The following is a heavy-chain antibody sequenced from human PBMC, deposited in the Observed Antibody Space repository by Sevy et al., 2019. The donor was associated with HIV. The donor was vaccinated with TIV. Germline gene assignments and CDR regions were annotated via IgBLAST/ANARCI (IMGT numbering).Heavy chain of an antibody. CDR2: ISGSGGTT. CDR1: VFTFSTYA. J-gene: IGHJ4*02. V-gene: IGHV3-23*01. D-gene: IGHD1-26*01. CDR3: AKDREGSYYYFDS. Sequence: GGSLRLSCAASVFTFSTYAMTWVRQAPGKGLEWVSVISGSGGTTYYSDSVKGRFTISRDNSKNTIYLQMNSLRAEDTAVYYCAKDREGSYYYFDSWGQGTLVTVSS.